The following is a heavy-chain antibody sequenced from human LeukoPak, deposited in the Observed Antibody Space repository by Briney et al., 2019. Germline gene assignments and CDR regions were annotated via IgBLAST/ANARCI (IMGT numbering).Heavy chain of an antibody. CDR3: AKIASWIPLGLTFDF. J-gene: IGHJ4*02. V-gene: IGHV1-18*01. CDR2: IDAYNGNT. CDR1: GYTFTSYG. Sequence: GASVKVSCKASGYTFTSYGISWVRQAPGQGLEWMGWIDAYNGNTNYAQKLQGRVTMTTDTSTSTAYMELRSLRSDDTAVYYCAKIASWIPLGLTFDFWGRGTLVTVSS. D-gene: IGHD5-18*01.